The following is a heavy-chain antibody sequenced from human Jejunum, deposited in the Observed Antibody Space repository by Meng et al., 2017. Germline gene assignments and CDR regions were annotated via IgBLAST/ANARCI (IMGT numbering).Heavy chain of an antibody. Sequence: QVKLQQWGAGLLKPSETLSLTCAFYGGSISDYSWTWIRQPPGKGLEWIGEINDSGSTNYNPSLKSRVTISVDTSKSQFYLRVSSVTAADTAVYYCARGNEYSNYGADFWGQGTLVTVSS. CDR1: GGSISDYS. V-gene: IGHV4-34*01. CDR2: INDSGST. CDR3: ARGNEYSNYGADF. D-gene: IGHD4-11*01. J-gene: IGHJ4*02.